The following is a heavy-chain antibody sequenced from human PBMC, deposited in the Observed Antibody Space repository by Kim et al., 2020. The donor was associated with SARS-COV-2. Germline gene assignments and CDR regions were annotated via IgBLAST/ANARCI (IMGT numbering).Heavy chain of an antibody. CDR3: ARDRELADWGERGYFYYYMDV. CDR1: GYTFTSYG. V-gene: IGHV1-3*01. D-gene: IGHD2-15*01. CDR2: INAGDGNS. Sequence: ASVKVSCKASGYTFTSYGIHWVRQAPGQRLEWMGWINAGDGNSEYSQNFQGRVTNTRDTSANTAYMELTSLRSEDMAVYYCARDRELADWGERGYFYYYMDVWGKGTTVTVSS. J-gene: IGHJ6*03.